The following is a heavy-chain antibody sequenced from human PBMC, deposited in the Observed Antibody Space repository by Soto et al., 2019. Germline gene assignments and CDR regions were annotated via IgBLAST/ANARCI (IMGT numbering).Heavy chain of an antibody. J-gene: IGHJ4*02. Sequence: GASVKVSCKASGYTFTSYYMHWARQAPGQGLEWMGIINPSGGSTSYAQKLQGRVTMTTDTSTSTAYMELRSLRSDDTAVYYCARDWHDFWSGYLFPHLNFDYWGQGTLVTVSS. D-gene: IGHD3-3*01. CDR3: ARDWHDFWSGYLFPHLNFDY. CDR2: INPSGGST. CDR1: GYTFTSYY. V-gene: IGHV1-46*01.